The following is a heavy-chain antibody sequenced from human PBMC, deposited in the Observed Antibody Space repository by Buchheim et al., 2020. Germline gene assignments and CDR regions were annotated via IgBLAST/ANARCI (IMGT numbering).Heavy chain of an antibody. CDR3: AKPPNSYYYGMDV. V-gene: IGHV3-30*18. J-gene: IGHJ6*02. D-gene: IGHD4-23*01. CDR2: ISYDGSNK. Sequence: QVQLVESGGGVVQPGRSLRLSCAASGFTFSSYGMHWVRQAPGKGLEWVAVISYDGSNKYYADSVKGRFTISRDKSKNTLYLQMNSLRAEDTAVYYCAKPPNSYYYGMDVWGQGTT. CDR1: GFTFSSYG.